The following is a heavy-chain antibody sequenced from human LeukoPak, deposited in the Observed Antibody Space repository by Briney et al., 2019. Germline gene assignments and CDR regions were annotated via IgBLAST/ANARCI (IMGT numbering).Heavy chain of an antibody. Sequence: SETLSLTCTVSGGSISSYYWSWIRQPPGKGLEWIGYIYYSGSTNYNPSLKSRVTISVDTSKNQFSLKLSSVTAADTAVYYCARGFYYNYYMDVWGKGTTVTVSS. J-gene: IGHJ6*03. CDR1: GGSISSYY. V-gene: IGHV4-59*01. CDR2: IYYSGST. CDR3: ARGFYYNYYMDV.